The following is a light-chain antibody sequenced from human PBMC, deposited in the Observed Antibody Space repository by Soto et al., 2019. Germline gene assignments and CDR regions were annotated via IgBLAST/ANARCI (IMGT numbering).Light chain of an antibody. Sequence: DIQMTQSPSTLSASVGDRVTITCRASQSISSWLAWYQQKPGTAPKRLIYAASSSQSGVPSTFSGSGSGTEFTLTISSLQPEDFATYYCLQHNSYPPKKTFGQGTKVDIK. CDR2: AAS. V-gene: IGKV1-5*01. CDR1: QSISSW. CDR3: LQHNSYPPKKT. J-gene: IGKJ1*01.